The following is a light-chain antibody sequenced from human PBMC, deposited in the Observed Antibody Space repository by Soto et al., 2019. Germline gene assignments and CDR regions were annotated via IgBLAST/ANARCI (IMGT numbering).Light chain of an antibody. Sequence: EIVMTQSPVTLSVSPGERATLSCRASQSVSSDLAWYQQKPGQAPRLLISGASTRATGIPARFSGSGSGTEFTLTISSLQSEDSAVYYCQQYNKWPPITFGQGTKVDIK. CDR2: GAS. V-gene: IGKV3-15*01. CDR1: QSVSSD. CDR3: QQYNKWPPIT. J-gene: IGKJ1*01.